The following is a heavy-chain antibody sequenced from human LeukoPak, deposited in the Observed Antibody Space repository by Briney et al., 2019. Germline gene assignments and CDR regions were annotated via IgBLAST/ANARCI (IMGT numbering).Heavy chain of an antibody. D-gene: IGHD6-19*01. V-gene: IGHV1-3*01. CDR2: INAGNGNR. J-gene: IGHJ4*02. CDR1: GYTFTSYA. Sequence: ASVKVSCKASGYTFTSYAVHWVRPAPGQRLEWMGWINAGNGNRKYSQKFQDRVTITRETSATTAYMELNSLTSEDTAVYYCARVSDDSGWNFDYWGQGALVTVSS. CDR3: ARVSDDSGWNFDY.